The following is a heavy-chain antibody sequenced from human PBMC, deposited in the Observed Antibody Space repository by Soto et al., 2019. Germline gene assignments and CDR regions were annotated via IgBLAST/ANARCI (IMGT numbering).Heavy chain of an antibody. V-gene: IGHV1-69*02. J-gene: IGHJ6*03. CDR3: ATSLTVTTNYYYMDV. Sequence: ASVKVSCKASGGTFSSYTISWVRQAPGQGLEWMGRIIPILGIANYAQKFQGRVTITADKSTSTAYMELSSLRSEDTAVYYCATSLTVTTNYYYMDVWGKGTTVTVSS. D-gene: IGHD4-17*01. CDR1: GGTFSSYT. CDR2: IIPILGIA.